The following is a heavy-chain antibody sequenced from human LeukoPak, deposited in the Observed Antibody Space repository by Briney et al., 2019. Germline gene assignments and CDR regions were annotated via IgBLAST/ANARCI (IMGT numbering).Heavy chain of an antibody. J-gene: IGHJ5*02. CDR3: ARAERNDYDILTGYYNNWFDP. Sequence: GASVKVSCKASGYTFTSYGISWVRQAPGQGLEWMGRISAYNGNTNYAQKLQGRVTMTTDTSTSTAYMELRSLRSDDTAVYYCARAERNDYDILTGYYNNWFDPWGQGTLVTVSS. D-gene: IGHD3-9*01. CDR1: GYTFTSYG. CDR2: ISAYNGNT. V-gene: IGHV1-18*01.